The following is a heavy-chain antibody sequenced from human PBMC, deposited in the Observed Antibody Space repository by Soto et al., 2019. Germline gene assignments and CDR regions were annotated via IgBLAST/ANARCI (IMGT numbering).Heavy chain of an antibody. J-gene: IGHJ6*02. Sequence: SGPTLVNPTQTLTLTCTFSGFSLSTSGMCVSWIRQPPGKALEWLALIDWDDDKYYSTSLKTRLTISKDTSKNQVVLTMTNMDPVDTATYYCARAARLLWFGELLFPSGMDVWGQGTTVTVSS. CDR1: GFSLSTSGMC. V-gene: IGHV2-70*01. CDR2: IDWDDDK. CDR3: ARAARLLWFGELLFPSGMDV. D-gene: IGHD3-10*01.